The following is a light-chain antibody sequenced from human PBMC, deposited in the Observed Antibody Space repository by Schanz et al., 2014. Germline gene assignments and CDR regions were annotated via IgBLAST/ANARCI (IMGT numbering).Light chain of an antibody. CDR1: SSNIGSNY. Sequence: QSVLTQPPSASGTPGQRVTISCSGSSSNIGSNYVYWYQQLPGTAPKLLIYSNNQRPSGVPDRFSGSKSGTSASLAISGLRSEDEADYYCAAWDDSLSGSGYVFGTGTKLTVL. J-gene: IGLJ1*01. CDR2: SNN. V-gene: IGLV1-47*02. CDR3: AAWDDSLSGSGYV.